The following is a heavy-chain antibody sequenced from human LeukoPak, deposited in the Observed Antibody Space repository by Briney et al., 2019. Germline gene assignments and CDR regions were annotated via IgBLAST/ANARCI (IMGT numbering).Heavy chain of an antibody. J-gene: IGHJ4*02. CDR1: GGSISSSSYY. D-gene: IGHD3-9*01. CDR3: ARDRTVLRYFDWLPPPFGY. Sequence: SETLSLTCTVSGGSISSSSYYWGWIRQPPGKGLEWIGSIYYSGSTYYNPSLKSRVIISVDTSKNQFSLKLSSVTAADTAVYYCARDRTVLRYFDWLPPPFGYWGQGTLVTVSS. CDR2: IYYSGST. V-gene: IGHV4-39*07.